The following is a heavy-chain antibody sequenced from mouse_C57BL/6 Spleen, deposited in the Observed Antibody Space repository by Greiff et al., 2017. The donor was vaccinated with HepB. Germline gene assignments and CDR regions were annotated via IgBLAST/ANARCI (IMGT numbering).Heavy chain of an antibody. V-gene: IGHV5-4*03. CDR1: GFTFSSYA. J-gene: IGHJ4*01. Sequence: EVKLMESGGGLVKPGGSLKLSCAASGFTFSSYAMSWVRQTPEKRLEWVANISDGGSYTYYPDNVKGRFTISRDNAKNNLYLQMSHLKSEDTAMYYCARFYDYDSAMDDWGQGTSVTVSS. CDR3: ARFYDYDSAMDD. D-gene: IGHD2-4*01. CDR2: ISDGGSYT.